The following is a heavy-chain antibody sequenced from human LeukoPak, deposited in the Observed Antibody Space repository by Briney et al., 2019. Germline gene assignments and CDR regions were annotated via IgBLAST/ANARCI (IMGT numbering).Heavy chain of an antibody. D-gene: IGHD2-8*01. J-gene: IGHJ4*02. CDR2: INHSGST. V-gene: IGHV4-34*01. CDR1: GGSFSGYY. Sequence: SETLSLTCAVYGGSFSGYYWSWIRQPPGKGLEWIGEINHSGSTNYNPSLKSRVTISVDTSKNQFSLKLSSVTAADTAVYYCARGGFDAIYYFDYWGQETLVTVSS. CDR3: ARGGFDAIYYFDY.